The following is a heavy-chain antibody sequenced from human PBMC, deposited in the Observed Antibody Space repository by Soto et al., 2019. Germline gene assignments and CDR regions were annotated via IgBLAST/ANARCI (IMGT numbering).Heavy chain of an antibody. V-gene: IGHV3-30-3*01. CDR2: ISYDGSNK. J-gene: IGHJ4*02. CDR1: GFTFSSYA. CDR3: ARAYISSSEGDY. D-gene: IGHD6-6*01. Sequence: GGSLRLSCASSGFTFSSYAMHWVRQAPGTGLEWVAVISYDGSNKYYADSVKGRFTISRDNSKNTLYLHMNSLRAEDTAVYYCARAYISSSEGDYWGQGTLVTDSS.